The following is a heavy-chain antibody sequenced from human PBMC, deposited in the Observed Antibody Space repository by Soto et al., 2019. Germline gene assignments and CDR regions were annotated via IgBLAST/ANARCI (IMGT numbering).Heavy chain of an antibody. V-gene: IGHV3-64*01. Sequence: GGSLRLSCAASGFPFNGYAMSWVRQAPGKGLEYVSGISSNGVGTYYANSVQGRFTISRDNSKNTVYLQMGSLRPEDMAVYYCARRARPDFYYMDVWGKGTTVTVSS. J-gene: IGHJ6*03. CDR2: ISSNGVGT. CDR1: GFPFNGYA. D-gene: IGHD6-6*01. CDR3: ARRARPDFYYMDV.